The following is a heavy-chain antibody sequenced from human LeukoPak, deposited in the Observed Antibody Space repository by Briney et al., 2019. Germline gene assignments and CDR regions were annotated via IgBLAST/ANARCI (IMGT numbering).Heavy chain of an antibody. J-gene: IGHJ4*02. D-gene: IGHD3-22*01. Sequence: PSQTLSLTCTVSGGSISSGSYYWSWIRQPAGKGLEWIGRIYSSGSTNYSPSLKSRVIISVNTSKNQFSLKLSSVIAADTAVYYCARDINYYDTSGYGFDYWGQGTQVTVSS. CDR1: GGSISSGSYY. CDR2: IYSSGST. CDR3: ARDINYYDTSGYGFDY. V-gene: IGHV4-61*02.